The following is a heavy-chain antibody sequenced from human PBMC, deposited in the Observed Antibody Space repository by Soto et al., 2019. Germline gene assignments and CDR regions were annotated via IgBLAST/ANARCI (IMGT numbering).Heavy chain of an antibody. CDR2: ISSSSYI. CDR3: AREDSGSYYNRVDYYDSSGFGY. V-gene: IGHV3-21*01. J-gene: IGHJ4*02. D-gene: IGHD3-22*01. CDR1: GFTFSSYS. Sequence: PGGSLRLSCAASGFTFSSYSMNWVRQAPGKGLEWVSSISSSSYIYYADSVKGRFTISRDNAKNSLYLQMNSLRAEDTAVYYCAREDSGSYYNRVDYYDSSGFGYWGQGTLVTVSS.